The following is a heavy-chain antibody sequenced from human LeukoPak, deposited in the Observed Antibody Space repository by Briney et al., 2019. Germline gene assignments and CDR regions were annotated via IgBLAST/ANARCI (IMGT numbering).Heavy chain of an antibody. V-gene: IGHV3-23*01. J-gene: IGHJ4*02. CDR1: GFTFSRST. CDR3: AKDRRIQLWLGFDY. Sequence: GGSLRLSCVGSGFTFSRSTMSWVRLAPGKGLEWVSAISGSGGSTYYADSVKGRFTISRDNSKNTLYLQMNSLRAEDTAVYYCAKDRRIQLWLGFDYWGQGTLVTVSS. D-gene: IGHD5-18*01. CDR2: ISGSGGST.